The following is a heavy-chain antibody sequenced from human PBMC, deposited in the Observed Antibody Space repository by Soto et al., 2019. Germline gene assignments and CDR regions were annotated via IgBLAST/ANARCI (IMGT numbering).Heavy chain of an antibody. V-gene: IGHV4-4*02. D-gene: IGHD5-12*01. CDR3: ARIGYSGYDLPYYYYGMDV. CDR1: GGSISSSNW. J-gene: IGHJ6*02. CDR2: IYHSGST. Sequence: PSETLSLTCAVSGGSISSSNWWSWVRQPPGKGLEWIGEIYHSGSTNYNPSLKSRVTISVDKSKNQFSLKLSSVTAADTAVYYCARIGYSGYDLPYYYYGMDVWGQGTTVTVSS.